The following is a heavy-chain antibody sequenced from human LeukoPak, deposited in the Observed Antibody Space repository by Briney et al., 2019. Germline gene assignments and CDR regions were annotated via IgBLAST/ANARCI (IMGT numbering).Heavy chain of an antibody. CDR1: GGSISSYY. V-gene: IGHV4-59*08. D-gene: IGHD6-19*01. CDR2: IYYSGST. Sequence: PSETLSLTCTVSGGSISSYYWSWIRQPPGKGLERIGYIYYSGSTNYNPSLKSRVTISVDTSKNQFSLKLSSVTAADTAVYYCARQGSTQWLVYFDYWGQGTLVTVSS. J-gene: IGHJ4*02. CDR3: ARQGSTQWLVYFDY.